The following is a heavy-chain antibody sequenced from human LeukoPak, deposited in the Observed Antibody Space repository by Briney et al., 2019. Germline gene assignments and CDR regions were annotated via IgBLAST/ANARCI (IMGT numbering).Heavy chain of an antibody. CDR1: GYTFTSYA. CDR3: ARDQTPAVAGLDYYYGMDV. CDR2: INAGNGNT. J-gene: IGHJ6*02. V-gene: IGHV1-3*01. D-gene: IGHD6-19*01. Sequence: ASVKVSCTASGYTFTSYAMHWVRQAPGQRLEWMGWINAGNGNTKYSQKFQGRVTITRDTSASTAYMELSSLRSEDTAVYYCARDQTPAVAGLDYYYGMDVWGQGTTVTVSS.